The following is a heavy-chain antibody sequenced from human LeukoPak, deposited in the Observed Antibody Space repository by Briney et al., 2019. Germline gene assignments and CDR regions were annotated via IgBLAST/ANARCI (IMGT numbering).Heavy chain of an antibody. D-gene: IGHD6-13*01. V-gene: IGHV4-30-4*01. Sequence: TSQTLSLTCTVSGGSISSGDYYWSWIRHPPGKGLEWIGYIYYSGSTYYNPSLKSRVTISVDTSKNQFSLKLSSVTAADTAVYYCARFIAAAGPGYNWFDPWGQGTLVTVSS. CDR3: ARFIAAAGPGYNWFDP. J-gene: IGHJ5*02. CDR1: GGSISSGDYY. CDR2: IYYSGST.